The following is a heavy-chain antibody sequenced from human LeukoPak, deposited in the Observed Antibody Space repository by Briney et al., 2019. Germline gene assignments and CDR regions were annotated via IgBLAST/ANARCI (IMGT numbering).Heavy chain of an antibody. CDR3: TTDANSSGYYHDFDH. J-gene: IGHJ4*02. V-gene: IGHV3-15*01. CDR2: VKTKADGETT. D-gene: IGHD3-22*01. Sequence: PGGSLRLSCAASGFTFSNAWMSWVNQAPGKGLEWVGRVKTKADGETTDYAAPVKGRFTISRDDSKNTLYLQMNSLKTEDTAVYYCTTDANSSGYYHDFDHWGQGTLVTVSS. CDR1: GFTFSNAW.